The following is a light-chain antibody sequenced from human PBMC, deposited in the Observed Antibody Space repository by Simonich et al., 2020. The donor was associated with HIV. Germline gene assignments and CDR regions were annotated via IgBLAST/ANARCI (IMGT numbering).Light chain of an antibody. CDR3: QQYNNWPPYT. CDR2: GAS. J-gene: IGKJ2*01. V-gene: IGKV3-15*01. CDR1: QSVSSN. Sequence: DIVMTQSPATLSVSPGEGVTLSCRASQSVSSNLAWYQQKPGQAPRLLIYGASTRATGIPARFSGSGSGTEFTLTISSMQSEDFAVYYCQQYNNWPPYTFGQGTKLEIK.